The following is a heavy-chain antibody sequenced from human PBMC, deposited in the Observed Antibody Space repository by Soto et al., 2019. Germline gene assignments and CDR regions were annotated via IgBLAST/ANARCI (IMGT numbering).Heavy chain of an antibody. CDR1: GRYLSGYY. CDR2: INHSGST. D-gene: IGHD1-1*01. J-gene: IGHJ6*02. V-gene: IGHV4-34*01. CDR3: ARGPPGYYYYYYGMDV. Sequence: SAALSLPCSVYGRYLSGYYWRWIRPPPGKGLEWIGEINHSGSTNDNPSLKSRVTISVDTSKNQFSLKLSSVTAAETAVYYCARGPPGYYYYYYGMDVWGQGTTVT.